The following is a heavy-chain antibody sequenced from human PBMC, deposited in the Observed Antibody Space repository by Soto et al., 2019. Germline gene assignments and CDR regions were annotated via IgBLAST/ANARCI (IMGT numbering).Heavy chain of an antibody. D-gene: IGHD3-3*01. Sequence: ASVKVSCKAYGYTFTGHHIHWVRQAPGQGLEWMGWVKPNNGGINYAQKFQGRVTMTRDTSTSTANMELSRLRSDDTAVYYCARSGGDVWTGYFPYLDSWGQGTLVTVSS. CDR1: GYTFTGHH. CDR3: ARSGGDVWTGYFPYLDS. CDR2: VKPNNGGI. V-gene: IGHV1-2*02. J-gene: IGHJ5*01.